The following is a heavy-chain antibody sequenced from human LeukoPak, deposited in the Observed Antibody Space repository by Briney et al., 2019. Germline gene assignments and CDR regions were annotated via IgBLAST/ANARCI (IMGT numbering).Heavy chain of an antibody. CDR2: IYYSGST. Sequence: PSETLSLTCTVSGGSISSYYWSWIRQPPGKGLEWIGYIYYSGSTNYNPSLKSRVTISVDTPKNQFSLKLTSVTAADTAVYYCARDFNLDYWGQGTLVTVSS. CDR3: ARDFNLDY. V-gene: IGHV4-59*12. D-gene: IGHD1-14*01. J-gene: IGHJ4*02. CDR1: GGSISSYY.